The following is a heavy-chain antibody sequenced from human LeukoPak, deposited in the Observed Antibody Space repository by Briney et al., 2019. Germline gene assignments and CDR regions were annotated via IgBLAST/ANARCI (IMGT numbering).Heavy chain of an antibody. CDR3: ARLFTSAALDI. V-gene: IGHV4-59*01. CDR1: GASISSYY. CDR2: ISSSVST. J-gene: IGHJ3*02. Sequence: PSETLSLTCTVSGASISSYYWSWIRQPPGKGLEWIAYISSSVSTNYNPSLKNRVTISEDTSKSQFSLRLTSVTAADTAIYYCARLFTSAALDIWGQGTMVTVSS. D-gene: IGHD3-10*01.